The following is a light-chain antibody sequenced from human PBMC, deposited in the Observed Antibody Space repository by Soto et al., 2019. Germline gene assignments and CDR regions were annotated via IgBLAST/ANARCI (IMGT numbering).Light chain of an antibody. J-gene: IGLJ2*01. V-gene: IGLV4-60*02. CDR1: SGHSSYI. CDR3: ETWDRNSRA. CDR2: LEGSGSY. Sequence: QSVLTQSSSASASLGSSVKLTCTLSSGHSSYIIAWHQQQPGKAPRYLMKLEGSGSYNKGSGVPDRFSGSSSGADRYLTISNLQFEDEADYYCETWDRNSRAFGGGTKLTVL.